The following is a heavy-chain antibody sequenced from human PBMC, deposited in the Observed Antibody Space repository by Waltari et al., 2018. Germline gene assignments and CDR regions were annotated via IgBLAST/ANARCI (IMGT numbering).Heavy chain of an antibody. Sequence: QITLKESGPTLVKPTQTLTLTCSFSGFSLIIRKMGVGWVRQPPGKALEWLAIIYWDDDARYAPSLTSRLTITKDTSKNQVVLSMTNMDPVDTGTYYCVQTDGRFGELYDFDYWGQGTLITVSS. CDR3: VQTDGRFGELYDFDY. J-gene: IGHJ4*02. CDR2: IYWDDDA. CDR1: GFSLIIRKMG. D-gene: IGHD3-10*01. V-gene: IGHV2-5*05.